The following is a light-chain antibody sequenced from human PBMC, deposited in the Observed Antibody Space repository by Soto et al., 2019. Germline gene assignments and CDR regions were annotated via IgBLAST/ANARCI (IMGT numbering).Light chain of an antibody. Sequence: DIGLTQSTGALSLSPGERATLSCRASQSLXNNYAAWYQQNPGQAPGLPIYGASNRATGIPDRFSGSGSGTDFTITISRLEPEDVAVYYCQQYGSSGTFGQGTKVDI. CDR3: QQYGSSGT. CDR1: QSLXNNY. CDR2: GAS. V-gene: IGKV3-20*01. J-gene: IGKJ1*01.